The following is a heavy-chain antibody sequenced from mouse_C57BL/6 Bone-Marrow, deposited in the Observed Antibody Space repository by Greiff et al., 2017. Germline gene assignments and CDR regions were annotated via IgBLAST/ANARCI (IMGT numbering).Heavy chain of an antibody. CDR3: ARITTVVATGAMDY. J-gene: IGHJ4*01. D-gene: IGHD1-1*01. CDR2: INPNNGGT. Sequence: VQLKESGPELVKPGASVKIPCKASGYTFTDYNMDWVKQSHGKSLEWIGDINPNNGGTIYNQKFKGKATLTVDKSSSTAYMELRSLTSEDTAVYYCARITTVVATGAMDYWGQGTSVTVSS. V-gene: IGHV1-18*01. CDR1: GYTFTDYN.